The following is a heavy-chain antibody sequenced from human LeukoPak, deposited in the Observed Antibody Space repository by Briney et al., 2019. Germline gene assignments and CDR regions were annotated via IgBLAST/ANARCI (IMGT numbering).Heavy chain of an antibody. CDR2: ISYDGSNK. D-gene: IGHD3-10*01. J-gene: IGHJ3*02. CDR3: ARRRGSGSYYNDAFDI. CDR1: GFTFSSYA. V-gene: IGHV3-30-3*01. Sequence: GGSLRLSCAASGFTFSSYAMHWVRQAPGKGLEWVAVISYDGSNKYYADSVKGRFTISRDNSKNTLYLQMNSLRAEDTAVYYCARRRGSGSYYNDAFDIWGQGTMVTVSS.